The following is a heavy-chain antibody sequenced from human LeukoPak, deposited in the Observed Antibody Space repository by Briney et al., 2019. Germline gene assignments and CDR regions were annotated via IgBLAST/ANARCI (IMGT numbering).Heavy chain of an antibody. CDR1: GGSFSGYY. V-gene: IGHV4-34*01. CDR3: ARHVRGIAVAGTYFDY. Sequence: SETLSLTCAVYGGSFSGYYWSWIRQPPGKGLEWIGSIYYSGSTYYNPSLKSRVTISVDTSKNQFSLKLSSVTAADTAVYYCARHVRGIAVAGTYFDYWGQGTLVTVSS. CDR2: IYYSGST. D-gene: IGHD6-19*01. J-gene: IGHJ4*02.